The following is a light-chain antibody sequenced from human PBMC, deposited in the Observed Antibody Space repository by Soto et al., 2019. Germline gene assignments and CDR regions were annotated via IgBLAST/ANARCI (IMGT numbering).Light chain of an antibody. Sequence: DIVMTQSPATLSVSPGDRAALSCRASQSVSSTIAWYQQKPGQAPRLLIYGASTRATGIPARFSGSGSETEFTLTIGSLQSEDFAVYYCQQYNNWPRTFGQGTKLEIK. CDR2: GAS. V-gene: IGKV3-15*01. CDR3: QQYNNWPRT. CDR1: QSVSST. J-gene: IGKJ2*01.